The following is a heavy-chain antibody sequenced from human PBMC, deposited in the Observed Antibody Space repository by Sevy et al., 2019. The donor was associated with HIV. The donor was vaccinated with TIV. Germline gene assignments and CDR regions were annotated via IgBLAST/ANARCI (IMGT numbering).Heavy chain of an antibody. J-gene: IGHJ6*02. D-gene: IGHD1-20*01. CDR1: GSILTELS. CDR2: FDPEHGET. V-gene: IGHV1-24*01. CDR3: ETCGSQPLLPRGVYNFYAMDV. Sequence: ASVQVSCKLSGSILTELSMHWVRQAPGKGLEWMGGFDPEHGETIYAHNFQGRVTMTEDTSTDTAYMELSSLRSEDKAVYYCETCGSQPLLPRGVYNFYAMDVWGQGTTVTVSS.